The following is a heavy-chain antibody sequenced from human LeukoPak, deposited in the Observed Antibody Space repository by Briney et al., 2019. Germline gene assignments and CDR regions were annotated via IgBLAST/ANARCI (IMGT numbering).Heavy chain of an antibody. CDR3: ARPLGYCSSTSCWGY. J-gene: IGHJ4*02. Sequence: GGSLRLSCATSGFTFSGHWMSWVRQAPGKGLEWVANIKQDGSKNFYVGSVKGRFTISRDNAKNSLYLQMNSLRAEDTAIYYCARPLGYCSSTSCWGYWGQGTLVTVSS. CDR2: IKQDGSKN. D-gene: IGHD2-2*01. CDR1: GFTFSGHW. V-gene: IGHV3-7*01.